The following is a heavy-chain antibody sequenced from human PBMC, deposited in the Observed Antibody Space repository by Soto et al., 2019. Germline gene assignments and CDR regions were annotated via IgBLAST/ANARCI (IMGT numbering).Heavy chain of an antibody. CDR1: GYYFASHW. CDR3: GRHGAMTSNAYYNMDD. CDR2: IYPGDSDT. Sequence: LGESLKISCKGSGYYFASHWIDWVRQVPGGGLEWMGTIYPGDSDTKYSPSFQGQVTISADKSINTAYLQWRSLQASDTAMYYCGRHGAMTSNAYYNMDDWGQGTTVTVSS. V-gene: IGHV5-51*01. J-gene: IGHJ6*02. D-gene: IGHD1-26*01.